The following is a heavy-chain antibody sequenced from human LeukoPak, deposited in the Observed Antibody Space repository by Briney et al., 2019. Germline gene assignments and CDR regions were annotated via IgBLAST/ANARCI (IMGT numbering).Heavy chain of an antibody. Sequence: PSETLSLTCTASGCTISSYYLSWIRQPPGKGLEWIAFIYYTGTSNYNPSLKSRVTISVDTSKNQISLRLSSVTAADTAVYYCARQGIDAFDGWGQGTLVTV. CDR3: ARQGIDAFDG. CDR2: IYYTGTS. J-gene: IGHJ3*01. CDR1: GCTISSYY. V-gene: IGHV4-59*08.